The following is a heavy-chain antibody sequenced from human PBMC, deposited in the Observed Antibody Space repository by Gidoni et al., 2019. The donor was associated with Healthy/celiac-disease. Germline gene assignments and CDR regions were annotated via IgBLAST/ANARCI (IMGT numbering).Heavy chain of an antibody. CDR3: AKDRSSGWYPYYFDY. D-gene: IGHD6-19*01. J-gene: IGHJ4*02. Sequence: EVQLLESGGGLVQPGGSLRLSCAASRFTFSSYAMSWVRQAPGKGLEWVSAISGSGGSTYYADSVKGRLTISRDKSKNTMYLKMNSLRAEDTAVYYCAKDRSSGWYPYYFDYWGQGTLVTVSS. V-gene: IGHV3-23*01. CDR1: RFTFSSYA. CDR2: ISGSGGST.